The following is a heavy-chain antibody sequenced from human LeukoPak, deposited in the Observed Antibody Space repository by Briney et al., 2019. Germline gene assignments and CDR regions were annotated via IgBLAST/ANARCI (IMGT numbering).Heavy chain of an antibody. CDR2: VDPRDGET. CDR1: GNTLTELS. Sequence: GASVKVSCKVSGNTLTELSMHWVRQAPGKGLEWMGGVDPRDGETFYAQKFQGRVTMTEDTSTDTAYMELSSLRSEDTAIYYCATFIPRPNDYGDYLYYYYGMDVWGRGTTVTVSS. D-gene: IGHD4-17*01. CDR3: ATFIPRPNDYGDYLYYYYGMDV. J-gene: IGHJ6*02. V-gene: IGHV1-24*01.